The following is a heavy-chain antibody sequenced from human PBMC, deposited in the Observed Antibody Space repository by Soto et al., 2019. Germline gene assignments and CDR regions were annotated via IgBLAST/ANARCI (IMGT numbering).Heavy chain of an antibody. CDR2: INPNSGGT. J-gene: IGHJ4*02. V-gene: IGHV1-2*04. CDR1: GYTFTGYY. CDR3: AIRYRSSSSGLPPFDY. Sequence: GASVKVSCKASGYTFTGYYMHWVRQAPGQGLEWMGWINPNSGGTNYAQKFQGWVTMTRDTSISTAYMELSRLRSDDTAVYYCAIRYRSSSSGLPPFDYWGRGTLVTVSS. D-gene: IGHD6-6*01.